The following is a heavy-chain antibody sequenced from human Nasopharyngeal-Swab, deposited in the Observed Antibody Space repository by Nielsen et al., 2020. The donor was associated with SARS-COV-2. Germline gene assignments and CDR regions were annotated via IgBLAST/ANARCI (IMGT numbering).Heavy chain of an antibody. CDR1: GFPLKNYN. D-gene: IGHD2-2*01. CDR2: ISVSSLTT. V-gene: IGHV3-48*04. CDR3: ARWRGSTTWYFDY. J-gene: IGHJ4*02. Sequence: GGSLRLSCAVSGFPLKNYNMIWVRQAPGKGLEWLSYISVSSLTTYYAASVKGRFTISRDNAKNTLYLQINSLRVEDTAVYYCARWRGSTTWYFDYWGQGTLVTVSS.